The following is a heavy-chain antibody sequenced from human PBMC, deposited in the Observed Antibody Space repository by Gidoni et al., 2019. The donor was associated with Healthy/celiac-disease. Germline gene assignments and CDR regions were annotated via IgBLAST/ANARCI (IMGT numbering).Heavy chain of an antibody. J-gene: IGHJ6*02. CDR2: IYYSGST. CDR1: GGSISSGGYY. CDR3: ARDAGPETILRGGYSSSWYLGGTYYYYGMDV. V-gene: IGHV4-31*03. D-gene: IGHD6-13*01. Sequence: QVQLQESGPGLVKPSQTLSLTCTVSGGSISSGGYYWSWIRQHPGQGLAWIGSIYYSGSTYYNPSLKSRVTISVDTSKNQFSLKLSSVTAADTAVYYCARDAGPETILRGGYSSSWYLGGTYYYYGMDVWGQGTTVTVSS.